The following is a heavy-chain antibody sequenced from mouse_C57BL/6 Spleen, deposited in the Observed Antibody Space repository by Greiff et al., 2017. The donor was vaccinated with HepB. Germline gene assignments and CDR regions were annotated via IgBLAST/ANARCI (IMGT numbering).Heavy chain of an antibody. V-gene: IGHV1-59*01. CDR3: ARGGITTDWYFDV. Sequence: VQLQQPGAELVRPGTSVKLSCKASGYTFTSYWMHWVKQRPGQGLEWIGVIDPSDSYTNYNQKVQGKATLTVDTSSSTAYMQLSSLTSEDSAVYSCARGGITTDWYFDVWGTGTTVTVSS. D-gene: IGHD1-1*01. J-gene: IGHJ1*03. CDR2: IDPSDSYT. CDR1: GYTFTSYW.